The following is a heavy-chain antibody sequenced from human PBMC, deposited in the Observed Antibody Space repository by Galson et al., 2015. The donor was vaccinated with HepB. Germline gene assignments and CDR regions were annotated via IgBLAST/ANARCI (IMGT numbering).Heavy chain of an antibody. CDR2: ISHDGSDK. CDR1: GFTFSSYG. D-gene: IGHD6-19*01. CDR3: AKDRWTRRVALGGSDY. J-gene: IGHJ4*02. Sequence: SLRLSCAAFGFTFSSYGMHWVRQAPGKGLEWVAIISHDGSDKFYADSVRGRLSISRDNTANALFLVMNNLRGDDTGVYYCAKDRWTRRVALGGSDYWGQGTVVTVSS. V-gene: IGHV3-30*18.